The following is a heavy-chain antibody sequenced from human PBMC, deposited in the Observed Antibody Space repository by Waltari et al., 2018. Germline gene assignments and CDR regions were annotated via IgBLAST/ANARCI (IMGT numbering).Heavy chain of an antibody. CDR1: GSPSSYAW. CDR2: IKPKTDGGTT. D-gene: IGHD6-13*01. V-gene: IGHV3-15*01. J-gene: IGHJ4*02. CDR3: TTYKPYSSN. Sequence: EVQLVEFGGGLVTPGGSLRLPCAASGSPSSYAWMGWVRQAPGKGLEWVGRIKPKTDGGTTDYAAPVKGRFTISRDDSKNTLYLQMNSLKTEDTALYYCTTYKPYSSNWGQGTLVTVSS.